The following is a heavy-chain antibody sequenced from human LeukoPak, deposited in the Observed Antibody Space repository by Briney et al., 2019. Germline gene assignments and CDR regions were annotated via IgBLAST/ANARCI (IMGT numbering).Heavy chain of an antibody. Sequence: GASVKVSCKASGYTFTGYYMHWVRQAPGQGLEWMGWINPNSGGTNYAQKFQGRVTMTRDTSISTAYMELSRLSSDDTAVYYCARHDDEGYGPDYWGQGTLVTVSS. V-gene: IGHV1-2*02. D-gene: IGHD5-12*01. CDR2: INPNSGGT. J-gene: IGHJ4*02. CDR3: ARHDDEGYGPDY. CDR1: GYTFTGYY.